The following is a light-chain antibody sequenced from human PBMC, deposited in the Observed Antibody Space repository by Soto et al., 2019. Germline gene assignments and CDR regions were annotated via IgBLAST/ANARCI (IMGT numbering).Light chain of an antibody. J-gene: IGKJ2*01. Sequence: EIVMTQSPATLSVSPGERATLSCRASQSVSSTLACYQQKPGRPPRLLIYGASTRATGIPARFSGSGSGTEFTLTISSLQSEDFAVYYCQQYNNWPYTFGQGTKLEIK. CDR3: QQYNNWPYT. V-gene: IGKV3-15*01. CDR1: QSVSST. CDR2: GAS.